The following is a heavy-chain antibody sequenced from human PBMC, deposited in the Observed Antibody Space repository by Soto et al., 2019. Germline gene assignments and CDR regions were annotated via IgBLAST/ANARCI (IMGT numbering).Heavy chain of an antibody. D-gene: IGHD5-12*01. CDR3: AKGSGYRPPDY. V-gene: IGHV3-30*18. CDR1: GFTFSSYG. CDR2: ISYDGSNK. J-gene: IGHJ4*02. Sequence: GGSLRLSCAASGFTFSSYGMHWVRQAPGKGLEWVAVISYDGSNKYYADSVKGRFTISRDNSKNTLYLQMNSLRAEDTAVYYCAKGSGYRPPDYWGQGTLVTVSS.